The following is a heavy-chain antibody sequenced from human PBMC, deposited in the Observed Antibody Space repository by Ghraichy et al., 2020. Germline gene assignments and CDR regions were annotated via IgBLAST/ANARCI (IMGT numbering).Heavy chain of an antibody. CDR3: ARDGGRGTPFDY. CDR2: ITSDGSSP. Sequence: GGSLRLSCAASGFSFSDYWIHWVRQVPGEGLVGVSRITSDGSSPANADSVTVRFTISRDNAKNTVYLQMNSLRAEDTAIYYCARDGGRGTPFDYWGRGTLVTVSS. CDR1: GFSFSDYW. D-gene: IGHD1/OR15-1a*01. J-gene: IGHJ4*02. V-gene: IGHV3-74*03.